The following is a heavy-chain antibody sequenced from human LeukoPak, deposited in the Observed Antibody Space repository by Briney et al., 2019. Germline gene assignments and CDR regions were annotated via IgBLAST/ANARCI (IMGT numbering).Heavy chain of an antibody. Sequence: MPSETLSLTCTVSGGSISSYYWSWIRQPPGKGLEWIGYIYYSGSTNYNPSLKSRVTISVDTSKNQFFLKLSSVTAADTAVYYCARDLGIAAAVYWFDPWGQGTLVTVSS. CDR2: IYYSGST. J-gene: IGHJ5*02. CDR1: GGSISSYY. CDR3: ARDLGIAAAVYWFDP. V-gene: IGHV4-59*12. D-gene: IGHD6-13*01.